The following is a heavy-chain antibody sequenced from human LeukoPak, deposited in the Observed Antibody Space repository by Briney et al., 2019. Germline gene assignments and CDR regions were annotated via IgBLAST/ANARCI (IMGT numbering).Heavy chain of an antibody. CDR3: SEGYFEPFDH. CDR1: GVSVSTSH. D-gene: IGHD2/OR15-2a*01. CDR2: LSYTGKT. J-gene: IGHJ4*02. V-gene: IGHV4-59*02. Sequence: PSETLSLTCNVSGVSVSTSHWNWIRQRPGKGLEWIGCLSYTGKTDYNPSLKSRVSISLGSSNNHFSLKLASVTAADTAVYYCSEGYFEPFDHWGQGILVTVSS.